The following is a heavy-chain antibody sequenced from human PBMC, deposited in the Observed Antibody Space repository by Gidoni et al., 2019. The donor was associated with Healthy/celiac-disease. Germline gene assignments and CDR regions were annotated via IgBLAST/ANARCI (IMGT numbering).Heavy chain of an antibody. CDR3: ARARPRVGDIVVVVAAVGGWFDP. CDR2: TIPIFGTA. CDR1: GGTFSSYA. V-gene: IGHV1-69*01. D-gene: IGHD2-15*01. Sequence: QVQLVQSGAEVTKPGSSVTVSCNASGGTFSSYAISLLRQAPGQGLEWMGGTIPIFGTANYAQKFQGRVTITADESTSTAYMELSSLRSEDTAVYYCARARPRVGDIVVVVAAVGGWFDPWGQGTLVTVSS. J-gene: IGHJ5*02.